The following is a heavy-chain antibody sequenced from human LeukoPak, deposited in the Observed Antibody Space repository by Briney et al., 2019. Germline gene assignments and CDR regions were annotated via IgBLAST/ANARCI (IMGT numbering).Heavy chain of an antibody. Sequence: ASETLSLTCAVSGGSISSSNWWSWVGQPPGKGLEWIGEIYHSGSANYNPSLKSRVTISVDKSKNQFSLRLSSVTAADTAVYYCASAGHDGIGYKVCWGQGTLVTVSS. V-gene: IGHV4-4*02. D-gene: IGHD3-22*01. CDR3: ASAGHDGIGYKVC. J-gene: IGHJ4*02. CDR2: IYHSGSA. CDR1: GGSISSSNW.